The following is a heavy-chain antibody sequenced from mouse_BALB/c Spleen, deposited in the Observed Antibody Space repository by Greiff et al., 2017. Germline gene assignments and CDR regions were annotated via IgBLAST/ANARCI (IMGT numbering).Heavy chain of an antibody. D-gene: IGHD1-1*01. CDR3: ARGRDYYGSKFGY. CDR2: ISSGGST. Sequence: EVKLVESGGGLVKPGGSLKLSCAASGFTFSSYAMSWVRQTPEKRLEWVASISSGGSTYYPDSVKGRFTISRDNARNILYLQMSSLRSEDTAMYDCARGRDYYGSKFGYWGQGSLVTVSA. V-gene: IGHV5-6-5*01. J-gene: IGHJ3*01. CDR1: GFTFSSYA.